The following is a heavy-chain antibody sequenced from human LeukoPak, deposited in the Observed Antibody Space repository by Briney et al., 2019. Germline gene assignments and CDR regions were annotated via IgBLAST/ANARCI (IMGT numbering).Heavy chain of an antibody. V-gene: IGHV4-59*08. D-gene: IGHD4-17*01. Sequence: PSETLSLTCTVSGGSISSYYWSWIRQPPGKGLEWNGYIYYSGSTNYNPSLKSRVTISVDTSKNQFSLKLSSVTAADTAVYYCAIHSDYGDYEAEVWFDPWGQGTLVTVSS. CDR1: GGSISSYY. J-gene: IGHJ5*02. CDR3: AIHSDYGDYEAEVWFDP. CDR2: IYYSGST.